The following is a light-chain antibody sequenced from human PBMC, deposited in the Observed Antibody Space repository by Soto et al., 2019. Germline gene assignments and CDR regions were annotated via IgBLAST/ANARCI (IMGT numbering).Light chain of an antibody. CDR3: QQYNSYPWT. J-gene: IGKJ1*01. CDR1: QSISSW. CDR2: DAS. V-gene: IGKV1-5*01. Sequence: DIQMTQSPSTLSASVGDRVTITCRASQSISSWSAWYQQKPGKAPKLLIYDASSLESGVPSWFSGSGSGTEFTPTISSLQPDDIATYYCQQYNSYPWTFGQGTKVDIK.